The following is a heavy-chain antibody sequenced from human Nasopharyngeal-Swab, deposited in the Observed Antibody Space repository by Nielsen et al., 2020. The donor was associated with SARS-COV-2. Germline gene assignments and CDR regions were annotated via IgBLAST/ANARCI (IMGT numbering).Heavy chain of an antibody. V-gene: IGHV2-5*02. CDR3: AHITRGLERDTIFGVPLASLSYYYMDV. CDR1: GFSLTTSGVG. D-gene: IGHD3-3*01. Sequence: SGPTLVKPPQTLTLTCSFSGFSLTTSGVGVAWIRQPPGKALEWLALIYWDDDPRYNPSLKTRLTITKDTSKDQVVLTLTNMGPVDSGTYYCAHITRGLERDTIFGVPLASLSYYYMDVWGKGTTVTVS. J-gene: IGHJ6*03. CDR2: IYWDDDP.